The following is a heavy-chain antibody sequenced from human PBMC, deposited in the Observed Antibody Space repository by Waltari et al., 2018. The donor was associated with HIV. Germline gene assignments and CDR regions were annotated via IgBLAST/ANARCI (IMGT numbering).Heavy chain of an antibody. V-gene: IGHV4-34*01. D-gene: IGHD3-22*01. CDR3: AGSNYDSSGTSFDY. J-gene: IGHJ4*02. CDR2: INHSGST. CDR1: GGSFSGYY. Sequence: QVQLQQWGAGLLKPSETLSLTCAVYGGSFSGYYWSWIRQPPGKGLEWIGEINHSGSTNYNPSLKSRFTISVDTSKNQFSLKLSSVTAADTAVYYCAGSNYDSSGTSFDYWGQGTLVTVSS.